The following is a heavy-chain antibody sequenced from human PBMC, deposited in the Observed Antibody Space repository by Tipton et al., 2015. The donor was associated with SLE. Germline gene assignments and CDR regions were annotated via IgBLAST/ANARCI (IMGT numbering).Heavy chain of an antibody. CDR2: INPSGGST. Sequence: QLVQSGAEVKKPGASVKVSCKASGYTFTSYYIHLVRQAPGQGLEWMGIINPSGGSTSFPQKFQGRVTMTRDTSTSTVYMELSSLRSEDTAVYYCAREWGSNWSFFDYWGQGTLVTVSS. J-gene: IGHJ4*02. V-gene: IGHV1-46*01. CDR3: AREWGSNWSFFDY. CDR1: GYTFTSYY. D-gene: IGHD6-13*01.